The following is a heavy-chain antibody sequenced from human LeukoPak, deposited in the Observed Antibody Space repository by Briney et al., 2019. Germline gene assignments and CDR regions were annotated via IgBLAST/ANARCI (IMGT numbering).Heavy chain of an antibody. CDR1: GDSVSGNSAA. CDR3: ARALPGDKTYSDILSDYKTFDAFDI. D-gene: IGHD3-9*01. V-gene: IGHV6-1*01. J-gene: IGHJ3*02. Sequence: SQTLSLTCAISGDSVSGNSAAWNWIRQSPSRGLEWLGRTFYRSTWYNDYAVSMKSRMIINPDTSKNQFSLQLHSVTPEDTAVYYCARALPGDKTYSDILSDYKTFDAFDIWGQGTMVTVSS. CDR2: TFYRSTWYN.